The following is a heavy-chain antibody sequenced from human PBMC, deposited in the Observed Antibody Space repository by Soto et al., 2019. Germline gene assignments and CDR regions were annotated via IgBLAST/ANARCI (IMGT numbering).Heavy chain of an antibody. CDR1: GCSISSYY. J-gene: IGHJ3*02. Sequence: SEILSLTCTVSGCSISSYYWSWIRQPPGKGLEWIGYIYYSGSTNYNPSLKSRVTISVDTSKNQFSLKLSSVTAADTAVYYCARVWGGAFDIWGQGTMVTVSS. CDR3: ARVWGGAFDI. D-gene: IGHD3-10*01. CDR2: IYYSGST. V-gene: IGHV4-59*01.